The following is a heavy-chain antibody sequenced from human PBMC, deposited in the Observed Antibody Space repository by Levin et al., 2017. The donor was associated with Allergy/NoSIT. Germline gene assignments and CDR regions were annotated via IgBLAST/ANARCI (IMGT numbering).Heavy chain of an antibody. CDR2: IKQDGSEK. Sequence: GGSLRLSCAASGFTFSTYWMSWVRQAPGKGLEWVANIKQDGSEKYYVDSVKGRFTISSDNAKNSVSLQMNSLTAEDTAVYYCAFVALDYGGTQADYWGQGALVTVSS. CDR1: GFTFSTYW. D-gene: IGHD4-23*01. V-gene: IGHV3-7*01. CDR3: AFVALDYGGTQADY. J-gene: IGHJ4*02.